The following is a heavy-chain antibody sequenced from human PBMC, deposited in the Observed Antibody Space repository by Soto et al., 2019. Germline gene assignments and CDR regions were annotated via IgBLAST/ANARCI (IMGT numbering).Heavy chain of an antibody. CDR3: ARDRANITIFGVVTSRHYYGMDV. CDR2: INPNSGGT. J-gene: IGHJ6*02. Sequence: ASVTVSCTASGYTFTGYYMDWVRQAPGQGLEWMGWINPNSGGTNYAQKFQGWVTMTRDTSISTAYMELSRLRSDDTAVYYCARDRANITIFGVVTSRHYYGMDVWGQGTTVTVSS. CDR1: GYTFTGYY. D-gene: IGHD3-3*01. V-gene: IGHV1-2*04.